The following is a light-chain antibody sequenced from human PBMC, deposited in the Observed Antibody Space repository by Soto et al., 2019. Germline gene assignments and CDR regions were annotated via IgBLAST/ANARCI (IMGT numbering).Light chain of an antibody. J-gene: IGKJ1*01. CDR1: QSVLYSSNNKNY. V-gene: IGKV4-1*01. CDR3: QQYGSSPWT. CDR2: GAS. Sequence: DILMSQSPESLAVSLGERATLNCKSSQSVLYSSNNKNYLAWYQQKPGQAPRLLIYGASSRATGIPDRFSGSGSGTDFTLTISRLEPEDFAVYYCQQYGSSPWTFGQGTKVDIK.